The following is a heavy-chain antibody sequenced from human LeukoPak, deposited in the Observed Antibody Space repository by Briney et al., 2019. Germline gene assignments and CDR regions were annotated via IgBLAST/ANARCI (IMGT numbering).Heavy chain of an antibody. Sequence: GGSLRLSCAASGFTFRDYTMHWVRQAPGKGLEWASLISWDSSKTYYADSVKGRFTISRDNSKNTLYLQMNSLRAEDTAVYYCARPSFGYSSSWSFDYWGQGTLVTVSS. J-gene: IGHJ4*02. D-gene: IGHD6-13*01. CDR3: ARPSFGYSSSWSFDY. V-gene: IGHV3-43*01. CDR1: GFTFRDYT. CDR2: ISWDSSKT.